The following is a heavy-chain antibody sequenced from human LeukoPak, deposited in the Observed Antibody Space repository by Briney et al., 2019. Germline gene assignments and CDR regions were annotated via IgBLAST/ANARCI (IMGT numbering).Heavy chain of an antibody. CDR2: ISAYNGNT. J-gene: IGHJ6*03. CDR1: GYTFTSYG. Sequence: ASVKVSCKASGYTFTSYGISWVRQAPGQGLEWMGWISAYNGNTNYAQKLQGRVTMTTDTSTSTAYMELRSLRSDDTAVYYCARLYSSGSTPSPYYYYMDVWGKGTTVTVSS. CDR3: ARLYSSGSTPSPYYYYMDV. V-gene: IGHV1-18*01. D-gene: IGHD6-19*01.